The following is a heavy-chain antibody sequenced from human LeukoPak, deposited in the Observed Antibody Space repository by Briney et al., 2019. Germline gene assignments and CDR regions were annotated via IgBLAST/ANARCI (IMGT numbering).Heavy chain of an antibody. V-gene: IGHV3-23*01. D-gene: IGHD3-22*01. Sequence: GGSLRLSCAASGFTFSTYEMNWVRQAPGKGLEWVSVISGSGGSTYYADSVKGRFTISRDNSKNTLYLQMNSLRAEDTAVYYCAKDTEPYDSSYFDYWGQGTLVTVSS. CDR2: ISGSGGST. CDR1: GFTFSTYE. J-gene: IGHJ4*02. CDR3: AKDTEPYDSSYFDY.